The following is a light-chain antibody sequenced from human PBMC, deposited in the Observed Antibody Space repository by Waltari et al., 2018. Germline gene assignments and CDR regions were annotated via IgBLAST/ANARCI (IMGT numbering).Light chain of an antibody. CDR1: SLRSYY. CDR3: NSRDSSGNLWV. V-gene: IGLV3-19*01. J-gene: IGLJ3*02. CDR2: GKN. Sequence: SSALTQAPAVSVALGQTVTITCHGGSLRSYYASWYQQKPGQAPVLVIYGKNNRPSGIPDRFSGSSSGNTASLTITGAQAEDEADYYCNSRDSSGNLWVFGGGTKLTVL.